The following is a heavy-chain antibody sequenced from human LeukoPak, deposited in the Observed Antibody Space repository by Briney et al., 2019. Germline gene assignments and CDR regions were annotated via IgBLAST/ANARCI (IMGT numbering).Heavy chain of an antibody. CDR3: ARATTIFLSLEGVNFQKWFDP. Sequence: GASVKVSCTASGYTFSNHGITWVRQAPGQGLEWLGWISVYNGNTQNARKVQGIISMTTDTATSTAYMELRSLRSDDTAVYYCARATTIFLSLEGVNFQKWFDPWGQGTLVTVSS. CDR2: ISVYNGNT. J-gene: IGHJ5*02. D-gene: IGHD3-9*01. CDR1: GYTFSNHG. V-gene: IGHV1-18*01.